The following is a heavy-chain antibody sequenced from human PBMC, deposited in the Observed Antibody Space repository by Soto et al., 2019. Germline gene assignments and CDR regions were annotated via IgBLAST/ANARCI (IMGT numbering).Heavy chain of an antibody. CDR3: ARGSWFSDFWSY. J-gene: IGHJ4*02. CDR1: GYTFTSYG. V-gene: IGHV1-18*01. D-gene: IGHD3-3*01. CDR2: ISAYNGDT. Sequence: ASVRVSCKASGYTFTSYGISWLRQAPGQGLEWMGWISAYNGDTNYAQKLQGRVTMTTDTSTSTAYMELRSLRSDDTAVYYCARGSWFSDFWSYWGQGTLVTVSS.